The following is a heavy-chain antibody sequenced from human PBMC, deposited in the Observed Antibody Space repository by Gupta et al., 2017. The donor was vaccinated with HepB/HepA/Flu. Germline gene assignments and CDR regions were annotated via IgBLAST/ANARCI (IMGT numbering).Heavy chain of an antibody. CDR1: GGTCSRDA. CDR3: ARDRSMDIVVVPAAIGLGAFDI. J-gene: IGHJ3*02. CDR2: IIPIFGTA. D-gene: IGHD2-2*02. V-gene: IGHV1-69*06. Sequence: QVQLVQSGAEVKKPGSSVKVSCKPSGGTCSRDAISWVRPSPGKGLEWMGGIIPIFGTANYAQKFQGRVTITADKSTSTAYMELSSLRSEDTAVYYCARDRSMDIVVVPAAIGLGAFDIWGQGTMVTVSS.